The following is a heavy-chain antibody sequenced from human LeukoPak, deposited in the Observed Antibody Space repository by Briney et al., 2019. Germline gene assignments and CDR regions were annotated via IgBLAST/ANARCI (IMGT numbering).Heavy chain of an antibody. Sequence: PGGSLRLSCAASGFTVSSNYMSWVRQAPGKGLEWVSVIYSGGSTYYADSVKGRFTISRDNSKNTLYLQMNSLRAEDTAVYYCAKDPPAAIWCYWGQGTLVTVSS. J-gene: IGHJ4*02. D-gene: IGHD2-2*01. CDR2: IYSGGST. CDR1: GFTVSSNY. CDR3: AKDPPAAIWCY. V-gene: IGHV3-53*01.